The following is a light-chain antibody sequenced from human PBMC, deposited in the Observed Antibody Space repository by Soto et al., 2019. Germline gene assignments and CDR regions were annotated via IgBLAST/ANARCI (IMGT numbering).Light chain of an antibody. CDR1: RSLSSDY. Sequence: IVLIQSAYTLSLSPGERATLSWRASRSLSSDYLAWYQQKPGQAPRLLFYHASRRATGTPDRFSVSGSGTDFTLTISRLETGDFAVYYCQQYGDSPRSFGQGTKVDIK. J-gene: IGKJ1*01. CDR2: HAS. V-gene: IGKV3-20*01. CDR3: QQYGDSPRS.